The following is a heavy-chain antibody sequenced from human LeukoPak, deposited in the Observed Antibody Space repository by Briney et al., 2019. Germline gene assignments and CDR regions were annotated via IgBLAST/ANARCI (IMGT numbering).Heavy chain of an antibody. V-gene: IGHV4-39*01. J-gene: IGHJ4*02. Sequence: SETLSLTCTVSGGSISSSSYYWGWIRQPPGKGLAWIASIYYSGSTYYNPSLKSRVTISVDTSKNQFSLRLSSVTAADTAVYYRARLYSGSYLPDQWGQGTLVTVSS. CDR3: ARLYSGSYLPDQ. CDR1: GGSISSSSYY. D-gene: IGHD1-26*01. CDR2: IYYSGST.